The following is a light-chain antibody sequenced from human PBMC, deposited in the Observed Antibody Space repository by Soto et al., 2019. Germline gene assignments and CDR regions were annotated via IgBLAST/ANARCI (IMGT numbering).Light chain of an antibody. J-gene: IGKJ1*01. CDR3: QQYGSSPPWT. V-gene: IGKV3-20*01. Sequence: EIVLTQSPGTLSLSLGERATLSCRASQSVTSYYVAWYQQKPGQAPRLVIYGASSRATGIPDRFSGSGSGTDFTLTISRLEPEDFAVYYCQQYGSSPPWTFGQGTKVEFK. CDR2: GAS. CDR1: QSVTSYY.